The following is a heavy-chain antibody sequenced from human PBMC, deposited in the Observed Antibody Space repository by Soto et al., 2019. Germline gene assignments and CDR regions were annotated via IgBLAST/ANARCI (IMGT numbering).Heavy chain of an antibody. Sequence: SETLSLTCTVSGGSIHGYYWTWSRQAPGREMEWIGYMYYTGDTNYNPSIKSRVSISIDKSKHLFSLNLTSGTAADTAIYYCARLVTGEAAGTFWFDPWAQGTQVTVYS. CDR3: ARLVTGEAAGTFWFDP. J-gene: IGHJ5*02. CDR1: GGSIHGYY. D-gene: IGHD1-1*01. V-gene: IGHV4-59*01. CDR2: MYYTGDT.